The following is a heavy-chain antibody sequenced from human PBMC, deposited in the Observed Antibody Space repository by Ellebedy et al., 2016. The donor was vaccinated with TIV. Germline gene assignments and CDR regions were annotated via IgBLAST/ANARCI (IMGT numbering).Heavy chain of an antibody. CDR1: GGSISSYF. V-gene: IGHV4-59*01. J-gene: IGHJ3*01. Sequence: SETLSLXXTVSGGSISSYFWSWIRQPPGRGLEGIGYIYSSGRTNYNPSLKGRVTMSVDTSKNQFSLRLSSVTAADTAVYYCARTTAFDVWGQGTMVTVSS. CDR2: IYSSGRT. D-gene: IGHD1-14*01. CDR3: ARTTAFDV.